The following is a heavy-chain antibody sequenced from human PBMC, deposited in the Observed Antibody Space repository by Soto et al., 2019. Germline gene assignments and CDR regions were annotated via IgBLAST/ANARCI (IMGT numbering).Heavy chain of an antibody. CDR1: GFTFSSYG. V-gene: IGHV3-33*01. CDR3: ARALGRGGVVVVAATFYYYYGMDV. J-gene: IGHJ6*02. Sequence: QVQLVESGGGVVQPGRSLRLSCAASGFTFSSYGMHWVRQAPGKGLEWVAVIWYDGSNKYYADSVKGRFTISRDNSKNTLYLQMNRLRAEDTAVYYCARALGRGGVVVVAATFYYYYGMDVWGQGTTVTVSS. CDR2: IWYDGSNK. D-gene: IGHD2-15*01.